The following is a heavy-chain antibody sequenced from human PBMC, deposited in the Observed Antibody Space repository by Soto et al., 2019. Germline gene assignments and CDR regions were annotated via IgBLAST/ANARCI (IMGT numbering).Heavy chain of an antibody. Sequence: QVQLVQSGAEVKKPGASVKVSCKASGYTFTSYGISWVRQAPGQGLEWMGWISAYNGNTNYAQKLQGRVTMTTDTSTSTADMELRSLRSDDTAVYYCARDRFDVGATNWFDPWGQGTLVTVSS. CDR1: GYTFTSYG. CDR2: ISAYNGNT. V-gene: IGHV1-18*01. J-gene: IGHJ5*02. D-gene: IGHD1-26*01. CDR3: ARDRFDVGATNWFDP.